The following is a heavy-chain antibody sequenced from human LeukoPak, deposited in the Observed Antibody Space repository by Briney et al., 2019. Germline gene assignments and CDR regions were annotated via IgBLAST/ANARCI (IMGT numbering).Heavy chain of an antibody. D-gene: IGHD7-27*01. CDR2: MYYSGGT. Sequence: SETLSLTCRVSGASISGYYWSWIRQPPGKGLEWIGHMYYSGGTTYNPSLKSRVSISLDTSTKHFSLKLSSVTAADTAVYYCAGTGLFFDYWSQGTLVTVSS. J-gene: IGHJ4*02. V-gene: IGHV4-59*01. CDR1: GASISGYY. CDR3: AGTGLFFDY.